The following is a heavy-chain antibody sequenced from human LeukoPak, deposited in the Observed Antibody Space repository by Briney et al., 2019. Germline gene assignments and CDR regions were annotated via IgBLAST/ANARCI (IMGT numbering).Heavy chain of an antibody. Sequence: SETLSLTCTVSGGSISSGDYYWGWIRQPPGKGLEWIGYIYYSGSTYYNPSLKSRVTISVDTSKHQFSLKLSSVTAADTAVYYCARADFWSGLDYWGQGTLVTVSS. V-gene: IGHV4-30-4*01. D-gene: IGHD3-3*01. CDR3: ARADFWSGLDY. CDR2: IYYSGST. J-gene: IGHJ4*02. CDR1: GGSISSGDYY.